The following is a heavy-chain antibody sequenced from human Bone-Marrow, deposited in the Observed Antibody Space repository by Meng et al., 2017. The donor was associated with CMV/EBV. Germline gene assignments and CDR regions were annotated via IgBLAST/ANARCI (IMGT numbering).Heavy chain of an antibody. CDR2: IYYSGST. D-gene: IGHD5-18*01. V-gene: IGHV4-34*01. Sequence: SETLSLTCAVYGGSFSGYYWSRIRQPPGKGLEWIGSIYYSGSTYYNPSLKSRVTMSVDTSKNQFSLRLSSVTAADTAVYYCASGYSFGKFDYWGQGQRVTGAS. J-gene: IGHJ4*02. CDR3: ASGYSFGKFDY. CDR1: GGSFSGYY.